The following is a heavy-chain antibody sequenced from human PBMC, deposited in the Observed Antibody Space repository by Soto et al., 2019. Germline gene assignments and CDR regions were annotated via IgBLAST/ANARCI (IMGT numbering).Heavy chain of an antibody. CDR3: ARESEDLTSNFDY. J-gene: IGHJ4*02. V-gene: IGHV3-48*02. CDR2: ITSKSTTI. CDR1: GFTFTSYS. Sequence: PGGSLRLSCAASGFTFTSYSMNWVRQAPGQGLEWVSYITSKSTTIKYADSVKGRFTVSRDNAKNSLYLQLNSLRDEDTAVYYCARESEDLTSNFDYWGQGTLVTVSS.